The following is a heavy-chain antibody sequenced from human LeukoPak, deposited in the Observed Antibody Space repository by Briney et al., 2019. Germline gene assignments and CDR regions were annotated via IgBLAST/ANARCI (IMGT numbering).Heavy chain of an antibody. D-gene: IGHD4-17*01. CDR1: GFTVSSNY. CDR2: IYSGGST. Sequence: GGSLRLSCAASGFTVSSNYMSWVRQAPGKGLEWVSVIYSGGSTYYADSVKGRFTISRDNSKNTLYLQLNSLRAEDTAVYYCARDMTTVTTGDYWGQGTLVTVSS. J-gene: IGHJ4*02. CDR3: ARDMTTVTTGDY. V-gene: IGHV3-66*01.